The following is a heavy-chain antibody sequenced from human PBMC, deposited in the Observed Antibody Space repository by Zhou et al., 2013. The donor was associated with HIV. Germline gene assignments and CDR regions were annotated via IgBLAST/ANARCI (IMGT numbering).Heavy chain of an antibody. J-gene: IGHJ4*02. CDR1: GYPFSTSG. Sequence: QVQLVQSGPEVKKPGASVKVSCKASGYPFSTSGISWVRQAPGQGVEWMGWISANNGNTNYAQNLQGRVTMTTDTSTNTAYMELRSLRSDDTAVYYCARHPVERWLIPFDYWGQGTVVIVSS. V-gene: IGHV1-18*01. D-gene: IGHD1-26*01. CDR2: ISANNGNT. CDR3: ARHPVERWLIPFDY.